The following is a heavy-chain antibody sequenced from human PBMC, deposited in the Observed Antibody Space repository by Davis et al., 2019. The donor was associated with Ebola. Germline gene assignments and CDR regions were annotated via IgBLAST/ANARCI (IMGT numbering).Heavy chain of an antibody. CDR2: IRDKANNYAT. D-gene: IGHD2-8*02. J-gene: IGHJ4*02. CDR3: SRHTD. Sequence: GESLKISCAASGFTVSSNYMTWIRQASGRGLEWVGRIRDKANNYATAYTPSVKGRFTISRDDSKNTAYLQMNGLKIEDTAIYYCSRHTDWGQGTLVTVSS. V-gene: IGHV3-73*01. CDR1: GFTVSSNY.